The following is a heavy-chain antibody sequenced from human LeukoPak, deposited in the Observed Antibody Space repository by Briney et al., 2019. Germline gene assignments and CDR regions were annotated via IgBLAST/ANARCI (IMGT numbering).Heavy chain of an antibody. CDR3: ARVPRGSTVGTLPYFYYYMDV. V-gene: IGHV4-61*02. D-gene: IGHD1-26*01. CDR2: IYNSWTT. J-gene: IGHJ6*03. Sequence: SQTLSLTCTVSGDSVSSGSNYWSWIRQPAGKGLEWIGRIYNSWTTNYNPSLKSRVTISVDTSKNQFSRKLSSVTAADTAVYYCARVPRGSTVGTLPYFYYYMDVWGKGTTVIVSS. CDR1: GDSVSSGSNY.